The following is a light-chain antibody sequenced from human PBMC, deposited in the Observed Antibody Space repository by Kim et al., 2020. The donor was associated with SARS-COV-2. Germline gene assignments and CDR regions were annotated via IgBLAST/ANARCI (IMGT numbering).Light chain of an antibody. V-gene: IGKV1-5*03. CDR2: KAF. Sequence: ASVGDRVTITCRASQSISSWLAWYQQKPGKAPKLLIYKAFSLESGVPSRSSGSGSGTEFTLTISSLQPDDFATYYCQQYNSYPWTFGQGTKVDIK. CDR1: QSISSW. CDR3: QQYNSYPWT. J-gene: IGKJ1*01.